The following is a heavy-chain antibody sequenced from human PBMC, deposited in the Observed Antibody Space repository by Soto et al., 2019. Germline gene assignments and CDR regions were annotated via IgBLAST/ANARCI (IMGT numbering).Heavy chain of an antibody. D-gene: IGHD2-2*01. CDR2: IYYSGST. CDR3: ARGSVVPATFWFDP. J-gene: IGHJ5*02. Sequence: SETLSFTCTVSGGSISSGDYYWSWIRQPPGKGLEWIGYIYYSGSTYYNPSLKSRVTISVDTSKNQFSLKLSSVTAADTAVYYCARGSVVPATFWFDPWGQGTLVTVSS. V-gene: IGHV4-30-4*01. CDR1: GGSISSGDYY.